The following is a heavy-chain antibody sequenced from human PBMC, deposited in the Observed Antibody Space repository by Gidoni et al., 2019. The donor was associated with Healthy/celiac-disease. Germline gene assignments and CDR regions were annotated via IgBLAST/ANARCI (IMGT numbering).Heavy chain of an antibody. V-gene: IGHV1-69*01. D-gene: IGHD3-10*01. CDR2: IIPIFGTA. CDR1: GSTFSSYA. J-gene: IGHJ6*02. CDR3: ARGDYYGSGSYYPYYGMDV. Sequence: QVQLVQSGAEVKKPGSSVKVSCKASGSTFSSYAISWVRQAPGQGLEWMGGIIPIFGTANYAQKFQGRVTITADESTSTAYMELSSLRSEDTAVYYCARGDYYGSGSYYPYYGMDVWGQGTTVTVSS.